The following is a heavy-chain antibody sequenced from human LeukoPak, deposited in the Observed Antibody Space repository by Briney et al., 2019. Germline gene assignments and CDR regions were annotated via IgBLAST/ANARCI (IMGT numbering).Heavy chain of an antibody. D-gene: IGHD3-22*01. Sequence: GGSLRLSCEASGFTLSDYYMGWIRQAPGKGLEGVSYITDNGRKTYYADSVKGRFTISSDNAKYSLYLQINRLRAEDTAVYYCARASEDSRGHYQGFDSWGQGTLVTVSS. CDR2: ITDNGRKT. CDR3: ARASEDSRGHYQGFDS. CDR1: GFTLSDYY. J-gene: IGHJ4*02. V-gene: IGHV3-11*04.